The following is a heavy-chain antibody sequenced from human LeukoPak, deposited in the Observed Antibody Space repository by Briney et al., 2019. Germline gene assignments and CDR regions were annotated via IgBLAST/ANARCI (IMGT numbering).Heavy chain of an antibody. V-gene: IGHV4-34*01. Sequence: SETLSLTCAVYGGSFSGYYWSWIRQPPGKGLEWIGEINHSGSTNYNPSLKSRVTISVDTSKNQFSLKLSSVTAADTAVYYCARVHGGGWVGIFDFWGQGTLVTVSS. CDR3: ARVHGGGWVGIFDF. CDR1: GGSFSGYY. J-gene: IGHJ4*02. CDR2: INHSGST. D-gene: IGHD6-19*01.